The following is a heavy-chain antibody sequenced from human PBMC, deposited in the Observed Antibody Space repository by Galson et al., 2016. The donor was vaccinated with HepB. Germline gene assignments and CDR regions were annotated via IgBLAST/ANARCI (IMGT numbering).Heavy chain of an antibody. Sequence: SETLSLTCAVYGGSFNNYYWTWIRQPPGKGLEWIGGMHHSGSTNYNPSLEGRVTISGDTSKNQFSLKLSSVTAADTAVYYCARLEGYDFLTGHRGHFQHWGQGALVTVSS. V-gene: IGHV4-34*01. CDR3: ARLEGYDFLTGHRGHFQH. D-gene: IGHD3/OR15-3a*01. CDR1: GGSFNNYY. J-gene: IGHJ1*01. CDR2: MHHSGST.